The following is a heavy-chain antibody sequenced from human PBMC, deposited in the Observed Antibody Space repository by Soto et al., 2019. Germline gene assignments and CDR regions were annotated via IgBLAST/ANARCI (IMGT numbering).Heavy chain of an antibody. Sequence: QVQLVESGGGVVQPGRSLRLSCAASGFTFSSYGMHWVRQAPGKGLEWVAVIWYDGSNKYYADSVKGRFTISRDNSKNTLYLQMNSLRAEDTAVYYCAREKEYCSSTSCYSVGLGYFDLWGRGTLVTVSS. V-gene: IGHV3-33*01. J-gene: IGHJ2*01. CDR3: AREKEYCSSTSCYSVGLGYFDL. D-gene: IGHD2-2*01. CDR2: IWYDGSNK. CDR1: GFTFSSYG.